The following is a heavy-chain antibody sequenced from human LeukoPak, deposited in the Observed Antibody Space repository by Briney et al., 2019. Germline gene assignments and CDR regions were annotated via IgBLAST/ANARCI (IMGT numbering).Heavy chain of an antibody. CDR3: ARATYSNYVYYFDY. CDR2: IYYSGST. V-gene: IGHV4-59*01. J-gene: IGHJ4*02. D-gene: IGHD4-11*01. Sequence: SETLSLTCTVSGDSTSSDYWSWIRQPPGKGLEWIGYIYYSGSTNYNPSLKSRVTISIDTSKNQFSLKLSSVTAADTAVYYCARATYSNYVYYFDYWGQGTLVTVSS. CDR1: GDSTSSDY.